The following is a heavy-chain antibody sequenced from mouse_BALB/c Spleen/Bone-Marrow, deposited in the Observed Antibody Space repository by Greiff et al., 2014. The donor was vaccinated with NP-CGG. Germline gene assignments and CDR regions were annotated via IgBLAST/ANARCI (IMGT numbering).Heavy chain of an antibody. CDR2: IDPENGNN. Sequence: EVQLQQSGAELVRPGALVKLSCKASGFNIKDYYIHWVKQRPEQSLEWIGWIDPENGNNIYDPKFQGKASITADTSSNTAYLHLSSLTSEDTAVYYCALYGSYAMDYWGQGTSVTVSS. D-gene: IGHD1-1*01. CDR3: ALYGSYAMDY. CDR1: GFNIKDYY. J-gene: IGHJ4*01. V-gene: IGHV14-1*02.